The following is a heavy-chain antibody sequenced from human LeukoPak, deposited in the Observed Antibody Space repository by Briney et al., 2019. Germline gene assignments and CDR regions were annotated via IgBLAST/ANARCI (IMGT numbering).Heavy chain of an antibody. CDR3: AKLSSGELGIYLDYYYYMDV. J-gene: IGHJ6*03. Sequence: AGGSLRLSCAASGFTFSSYAMSWVRQAPGKGLEWVSAVSGSGGSTYYADSVKGRFTISRDNSKNTLYLQMNSLRAEDTAVYYCAKLSSGELGIYLDYYYYMDVWGKGTTVTVSS. V-gene: IGHV3-23*01. CDR2: VSGSGGST. CDR1: GFTFSSYA. D-gene: IGHD7-27*01.